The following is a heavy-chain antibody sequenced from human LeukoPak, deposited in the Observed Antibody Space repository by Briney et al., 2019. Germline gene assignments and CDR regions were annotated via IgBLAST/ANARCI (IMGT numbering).Heavy chain of an antibody. J-gene: IGHJ4*02. CDR1: GYTLAELS. V-gene: IGHV1-24*01. Sequence: ASVKVSCKVSGYTLAELSMHWVRQAPGKGLEWMGGFDPEDGETIYAQKFQGRVTMTEDTSTDTAYMELSSLRSEDTAVYYCATLGSYLGKWVDYWGQGTLVTVSS. CDR2: FDPEDGET. D-gene: IGHD1-26*01. CDR3: ATLGSYLGKWVDY.